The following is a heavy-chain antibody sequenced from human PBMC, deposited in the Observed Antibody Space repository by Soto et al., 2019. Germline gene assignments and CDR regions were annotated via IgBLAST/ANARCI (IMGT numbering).Heavy chain of an antibody. J-gene: IGHJ3*02. CDR1: GFTFSSYA. D-gene: IGHD3-22*01. Sequence: GGSLRLSCAASGFTFSSYAMHWVRQSPGKGLEWVAVISYDGSNKYYADSVKGRFTISRDNSKNTLYLQMNSLRAEDTAVYYCARDTTYDSRAPGAFDIWGQGTMVTVSS. V-gene: IGHV3-30-3*01. CDR3: ARDTTYDSRAPGAFDI. CDR2: ISYDGSNK.